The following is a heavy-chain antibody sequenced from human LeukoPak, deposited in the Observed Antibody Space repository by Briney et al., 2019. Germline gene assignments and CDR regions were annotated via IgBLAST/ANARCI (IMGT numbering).Heavy chain of an antibody. CDR1: GFPFSSYA. CDR2: VHGDGYSI. J-gene: IGHJ5*02. CDR3: ARAQVGAPTDL. D-gene: IGHD1-26*01. Sequence: GGSLRLSCAASGFPFSSYAMYWVRQAPGKGLVWVARVHGDGYSISYADSVRGRFTISRDNAKDTLYLHMNSLRPEDTAVYYCARAQVGAPTDLWGQGTLVTVSS. V-gene: IGHV3-74*01.